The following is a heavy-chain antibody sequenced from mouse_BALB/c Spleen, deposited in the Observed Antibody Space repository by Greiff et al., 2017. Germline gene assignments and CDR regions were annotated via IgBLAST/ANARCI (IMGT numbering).Heavy chain of an antibody. CDR2: IDPANGNT. CDR1: GFNIKDTY. J-gene: IGHJ3*01. Sequence: VQLQQSGAELVKPGASVKLSCTASGFNIKDTYMHWVKQRPEQGLEWIGRIDPANGNTKYDPKFQGKATITADTSSNTAYLQLSSLTSEDTAVYYCARSYDGYYVLAYWGQGTLVTVSA. V-gene: IGHV14-3*02. D-gene: IGHD2-3*01. CDR3: ARSYDGYYVLAY.